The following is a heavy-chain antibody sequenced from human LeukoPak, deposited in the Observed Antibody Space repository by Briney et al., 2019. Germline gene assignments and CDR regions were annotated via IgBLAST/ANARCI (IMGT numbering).Heavy chain of an antibody. Sequence: GESLKISCKGSGYSFTSYWIGWVRQMPGKGLEWMGIIYPGDSEARYSPSFQGQVTISADKSISTAYLQWSSLKASDTAMYYCARITSRARDAFDIWGQGTMVTVSS. V-gene: IGHV5-51*01. D-gene: IGHD1-14*01. J-gene: IGHJ3*02. CDR3: ARITSRARDAFDI. CDR2: IYPGDSEA. CDR1: GYSFTSYW.